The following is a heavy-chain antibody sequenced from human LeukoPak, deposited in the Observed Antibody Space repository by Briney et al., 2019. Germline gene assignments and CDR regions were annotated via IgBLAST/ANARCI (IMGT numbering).Heavy chain of an antibody. CDR1: GVTVSSHY. V-gene: IGHV3-21*04. D-gene: IGHD3-10*01. CDR3: AISGLGFGEFRGLDY. Sequence: GGSLRLSCAASGVTVSSHYMNWVRQAPGKGLEWVSSISSSSSYIYYADSVKGRFTIPRDTSKNALYLQMNSLRAEDTAVYYCAISGLGFGEFRGLDYWGQGTLVTVSS. CDR2: ISSSSSYI. J-gene: IGHJ4*02.